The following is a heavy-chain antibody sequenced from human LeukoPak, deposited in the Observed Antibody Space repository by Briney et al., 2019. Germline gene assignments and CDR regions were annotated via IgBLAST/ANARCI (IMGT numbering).Heavy chain of an antibody. CDR1: GYTFTGYY. J-gene: IGHJ4*02. Sequence: GSVKVSCKASGYTFTGYYMHWVRQAPGQGLEWMGWINPNSGGTNYAQKFEGRVTMTGDTSISTAYMELSRLRSDDTAVYYCVRGTREGYSYGRYYFDYWGQGILVTVSS. CDR3: VRGTREGYSYGRYYFDY. V-gene: IGHV1-2*02. D-gene: IGHD5-18*01. CDR2: INPNSGGT.